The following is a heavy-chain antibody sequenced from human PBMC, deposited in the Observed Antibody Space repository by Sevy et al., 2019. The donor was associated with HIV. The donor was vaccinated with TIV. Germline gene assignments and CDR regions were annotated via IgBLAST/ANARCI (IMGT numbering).Heavy chain of an antibody. CDR3: TRDSRPPPPSPHYYDSTGDAFDI. CDR2: IRSKAYGGTT. D-gene: IGHD3-22*01. J-gene: IGHJ3*02. Sequence: GGSLRLSCTASGFTFGDYAMSWFRQAPGKGLEWVGFIRSKAYGGTTEYAASVKGRFTISRDDSKRIAYLQMNSLKTEDTAVYYCTRDSRPPPPSPHYYDSTGDAFDIWGQGTMVTVSS. CDR1: GFTFGDYA. V-gene: IGHV3-49*03.